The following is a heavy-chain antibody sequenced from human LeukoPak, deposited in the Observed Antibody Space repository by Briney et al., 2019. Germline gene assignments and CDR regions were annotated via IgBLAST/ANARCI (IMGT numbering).Heavy chain of an antibody. V-gene: IGHV3-53*01. Sequence: LSGGSLRLSCAASGFTVSSNYMSWVRQAPGKGLEWVSVIYSGGSTYYADSVKGRFTISRDNSKNTLYLQMNSLRAEDTAVYYCAGQWLVHGSDVWGKGTTVTVSS. CDR2: IYSGGST. J-gene: IGHJ6*04. D-gene: IGHD6-19*01. CDR1: GFTVSSNY. CDR3: AGQWLVHGSDV.